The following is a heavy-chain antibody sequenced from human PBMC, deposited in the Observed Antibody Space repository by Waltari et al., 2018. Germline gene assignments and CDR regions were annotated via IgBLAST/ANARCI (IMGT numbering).Heavy chain of an antibody. CDR2: LSANGRST. V-gene: IGHV3-23*01. D-gene: IGHD2-21*02. CDR3: ATDQIENCRGADCYISLDH. Sequence: EVRLLDSGGGLVQPGGSLILSCAALGFTFRCFALGSVRQAPGKGLEWVSSLSANGRSTYYADSVEGRFTISRDNADNTVYLQMNSLTVDDTAMYYCATDQIENCRGADCYISLDHWGPGTVVTVSA. J-gene: IGHJ4*02. CDR1: GFTFRCFA.